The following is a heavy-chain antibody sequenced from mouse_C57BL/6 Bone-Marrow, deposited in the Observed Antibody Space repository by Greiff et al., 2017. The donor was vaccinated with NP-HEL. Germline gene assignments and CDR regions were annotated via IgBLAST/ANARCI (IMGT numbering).Heavy chain of an antibody. CDR3: ARETTVEGFAY. Sequence: VQLKESGPGLVKPSQSLSLTCSVTGYSITSGYYWNWIRQFPGNKLEWMGYISYDGSNNYNPSLKNRISITRDTSKNQFFLKLNSVTTEDTATYYGARETTVEGFAYWGQGTLVTVSA. V-gene: IGHV3-6*01. CDR1: GYSITSGYY. J-gene: IGHJ3*01. D-gene: IGHD1-1*01. CDR2: ISYDGSN.